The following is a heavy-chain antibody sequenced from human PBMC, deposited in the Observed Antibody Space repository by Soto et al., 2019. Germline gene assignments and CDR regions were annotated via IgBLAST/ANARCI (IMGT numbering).Heavy chain of an antibody. CDR3: ARGPTYYDFWSGYYRSLNYYYMDV. J-gene: IGHJ6*03. V-gene: IGHV1-8*01. D-gene: IGHD3-3*01. CDR1: GYTFTSYD. Sequence: ASVKVSCKASGYTFTSYDINWVRQATGQGLEWMGWMNPNSGNTGYAQKFQGRVTMTRNTSISTAYMELSSLRSEDTAVYYCARGPTYYDFWSGYYRSLNYYYMDVWGKGTTVTVSS. CDR2: MNPNSGNT.